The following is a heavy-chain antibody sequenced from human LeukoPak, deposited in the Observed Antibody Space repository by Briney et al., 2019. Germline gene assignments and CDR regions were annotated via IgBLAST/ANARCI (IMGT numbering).Heavy chain of an antibody. CDR3: ARDRGWLQFEPSAFDI. J-gene: IGHJ3*02. D-gene: IGHD5-24*01. Sequence: GGSLRLSCAASGFTVSSYWMSWVRQAQGKGLEWEANTMQDGSENYYVSSGKGRFTISRDNAKKSLYLQMKSRRAEDTAVYYCARDRGWLQFEPSAFDIWGQGTMVTVSS. V-gene: IGHV3-7*01. CDR2: TMQDGSEN. CDR1: GFTVSSYW.